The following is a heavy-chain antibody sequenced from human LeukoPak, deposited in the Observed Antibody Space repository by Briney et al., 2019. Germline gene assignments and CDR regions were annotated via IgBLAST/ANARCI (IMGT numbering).Heavy chain of an antibody. Sequence: ASVKVSCKASGYTFTSYDINWVRQATGQGLEWMGWMNPNSGNTGYAQKFQGRVTMTRNTSISTAYTELSSLRSEDTAVYYCARGLIETQGLVIKSVLLWFGELSPWGQGTLVTVSS. CDR3: ARGLIETQGLVIKSVLLWFGELSP. J-gene: IGHJ5*02. D-gene: IGHD3-10*01. V-gene: IGHV1-8*01. CDR1: GYTFTSYD. CDR2: MNPNSGNT.